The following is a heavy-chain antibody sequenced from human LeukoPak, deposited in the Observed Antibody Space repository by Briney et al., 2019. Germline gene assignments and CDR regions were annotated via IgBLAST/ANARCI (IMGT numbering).Heavy chain of an antibody. Sequence: PSETLSLTCSVSGVSVSSGSNYWGWIRQPPGKTLEWIGSIYSSGSTYYNPSLKSRVLILIDTAKNHFSLNLSSVTAADTAVYYCARSISPYYDILTGYYRAPSGFDYWGQGTLVTVSS. CDR3: ARSISPYYDILTGYYRAPSGFDY. V-gene: IGHV4-39*07. CDR2: IYSSGST. CDR1: GVSVSSGSNY. J-gene: IGHJ4*02. D-gene: IGHD3-9*01.